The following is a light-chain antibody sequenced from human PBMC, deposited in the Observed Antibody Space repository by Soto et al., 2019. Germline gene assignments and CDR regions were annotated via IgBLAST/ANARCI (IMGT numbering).Light chain of an antibody. CDR1: QSVSSY. CDR2: DAS. V-gene: IGKV3-11*01. J-gene: IGKJ5*01. CDR3: QQRSNWPPIT. Sequence: DIVLTQSPATLSVSPGERATLSCRASQSVSSYLAWYQQKPGQAPRLLIYDASNRATGIPARFSGSGSGTDFTLTISSLEPEDFAVYYCQQRSNWPPITFGQGARLEIK.